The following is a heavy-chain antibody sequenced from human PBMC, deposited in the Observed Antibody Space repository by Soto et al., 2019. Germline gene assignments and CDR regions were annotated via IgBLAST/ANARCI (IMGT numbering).Heavy chain of an antibody. J-gene: IGHJ4*02. CDR2: TYYRSKWYN. Sequence: SPTLALTCGISGDSVSSNGAAWNWIRRSPSRGLEWLGRTYYRSKWYNDYAISVKSRIAINPDTSKNQCSLQLNSVTPEDTSLYYCARSSGHFHSWGQGTLVTVSS. D-gene: IGHD6-25*01. CDR3: ARSSGHFHS. CDR1: GDSVSSNGAA. V-gene: IGHV6-1*01.